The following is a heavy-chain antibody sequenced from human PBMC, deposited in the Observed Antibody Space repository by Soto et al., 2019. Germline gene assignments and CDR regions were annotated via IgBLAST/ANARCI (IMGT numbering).Heavy chain of an antibody. J-gene: IGHJ6*02. CDR1: GQSFTSYA. Sequence: GASVKVSCKASGQSFTSYAMHWVRQAPGQRLEWMGWISVGGTNTKYSQKLQGRVTITRDTPANTAYMELSSLRSEDTAVYFCARGGYSSTSYYGLDVWGQGTTVTVSS. D-gene: IGHD5-12*01. CDR2: ISVGGTNT. CDR3: ARGGYSSTSYYGLDV. V-gene: IGHV1-3*01.